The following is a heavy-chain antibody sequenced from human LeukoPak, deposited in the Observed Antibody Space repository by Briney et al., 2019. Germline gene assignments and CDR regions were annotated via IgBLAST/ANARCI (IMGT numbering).Heavy chain of an antibody. CDR3: ASWGRGWELLNDY. J-gene: IGHJ4*02. V-gene: IGHV3-21*01. D-gene: IGHD1-26*01. CDR2: ISSSSSYI. Sequence: PGGSLRLSCAASGFTFSSYSMNWVRQAPGKGLEWVSSISSSSSYIYYADSVKGRFTISRDNAKNSLYLQMNSLRVEDTAVYYCASWGRGWELLNDYWGQGTLVTVSS. CDR1: GFTFSSYS.